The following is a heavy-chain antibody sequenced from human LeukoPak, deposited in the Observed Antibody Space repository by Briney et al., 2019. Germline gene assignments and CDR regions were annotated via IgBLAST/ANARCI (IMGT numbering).Heavy chain of an antibody. CDR1: GGSFSGYY. Sequence: KPSETLSLTCAVYGGSFSGYYWSWIRQPPGKGLEWIGEINHSGSTNYNPSLKSRVTISVDTSKNQFSLQLSSVAAADTAVYYCARASDYYYYYMDVWGKGTTVTVSS. J-gene: IGHJ6*03. CDR3: ARASDYYYYYMDV. CDR2: INHSGST. V-gene: IGHV4-34*01.